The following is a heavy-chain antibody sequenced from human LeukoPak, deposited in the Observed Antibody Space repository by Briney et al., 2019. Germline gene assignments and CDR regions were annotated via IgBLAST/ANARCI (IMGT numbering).Heavy chain of an antibody. Sequence: ASVKLSCKSSGYTFTGYYMHWVRQAPGQGLEWMGWIHPNSDGTNYAQKFQARVTMTRDTSISTAYMELRRLRSDDTGVYYCARDRLDYYDSSGYYYWFDPWGQGTLVTVSS. D-gene: IGHD3-22*01. V-gene: IGHV1-2*02. J-gene: IGHJ5*02. CDR3: ARDRLDYYDSSGYYYWFDP. CDR2: IHPNSDGT. CDR1: GYTFTGYY.